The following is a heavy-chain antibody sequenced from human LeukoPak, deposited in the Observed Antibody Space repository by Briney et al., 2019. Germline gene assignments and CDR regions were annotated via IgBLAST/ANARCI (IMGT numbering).Heavy chain of an antibody. Sequence: GASVKVSCKASGYTFTSYDINWVRQATGQGLEWMGWINPNSGGTNYAQKFQGWVTMTRDTSISTAYMELSRLRSDDTAVYYCARKKITMVRGAPGYWGQGTLVTVSS. V-gene: IGHV1-2*04. CDR3: ARKKITMVRGAPGY. D-gene: IGHD3-10*01. CDR1: GYTFTSYD. CDR2: INPNSGGT. J-gene: IGHJ4*02.